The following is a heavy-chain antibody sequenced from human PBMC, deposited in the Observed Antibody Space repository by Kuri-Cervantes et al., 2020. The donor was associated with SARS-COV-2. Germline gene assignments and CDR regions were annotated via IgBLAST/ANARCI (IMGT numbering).Heavy chain of an antibody. D-gene: IGHD3-3*01. J-gene: IGHJ5*02. CDR2: VNHRGST. V-gene: IGHV4-34*01. CDR3: ARAKRFPIFGVVNWFDP. CDR1: GESFSGYY. Sequence: ESLKISCAFYGESFSGYYWNWIRQSPGKGLEWIGEVNHRGSTNYNPSLKSRVTISVDTSSKQFSLHLGSVTAADTAVYYCARAKRFPIFGVVNWFDPWGQGTLVTVSS.